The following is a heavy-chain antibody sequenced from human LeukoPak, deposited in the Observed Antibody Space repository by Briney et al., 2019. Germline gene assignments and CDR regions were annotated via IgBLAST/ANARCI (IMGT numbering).Heavy chain of an antibody. Sequence: GGSLRLSCAASGFTFSSYGMHWVRQAPGKGLEWVAVISYDGSNKYYADSVKGRFTISRDNSKNTLYLQMNSLRAEDTAVYYCASSGWYLFLDYWGQGTLVTVSS. J-gene: IGHJ4*02. V-gene: IGHV3-30*03. CDR1: GFTFSSYG. CDR2: ISYDGSNK. CDR3: ASSGWYLFLDY. D-gene: IGHD6-19*01.